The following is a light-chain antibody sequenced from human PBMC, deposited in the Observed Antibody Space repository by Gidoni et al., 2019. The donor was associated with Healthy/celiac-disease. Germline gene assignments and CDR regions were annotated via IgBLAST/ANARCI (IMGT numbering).Light chain of an antibody. CDR3: QQSYSTPPYT. V-gene: IGKV1-39*01. Sequence: DIQMTQSPSSLPASVGDRVTITCRASQRISSYLNWYQQKPGKAPKLLIYAASSLQSGVPSRFSGSGSGTEFTITISSLQHEDFATYYCQQSYSTPPYTFGQGTKLEIK. CDR1: QRISSY. CDR2: AAS. J-gene: IGKJ2*01.